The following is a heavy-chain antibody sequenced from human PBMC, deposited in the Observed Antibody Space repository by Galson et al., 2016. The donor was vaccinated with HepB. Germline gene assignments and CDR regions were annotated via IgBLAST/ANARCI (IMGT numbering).Heavy chain of an antibody. CDR2: IYSSGST. D-gene: IGHD6-19*01. Sequence: SETLSLTCTVSGGSISNFYWSWIRQPAGKGLEWIGRIYSSGSTNYNPSLRSRVPISLDTSENHFSLNVSSVTAADTPVYYCARGYSSGWGPNEFDYWGQGTLVTVSS. J-gene: IGHJ4*01. CDR3: ARGYSSGWGPNEFDY. CDR1: GGSISNFY. V-gene: IGHV4-4*07.